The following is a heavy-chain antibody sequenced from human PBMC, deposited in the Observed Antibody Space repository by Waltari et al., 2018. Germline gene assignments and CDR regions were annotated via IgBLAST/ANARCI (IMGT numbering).Heavy chain of an antibody. CDR1: GFTFSSYA. D-gene: IGHD4-17*01. J-gene: IGHJ6*02. V-gene: IGHV3-23*04. Sequence: EVQLVESGGGLVQPGGSLRLSCAASGFTFSSYAMSWVRQAPGKGLEWVSAISGSGGSTYYADSVKCRFTIARDNSKNTLYLQMNSLRAEDTAVYYCAKDYGDYWNYYYGMDVWGQGTTVTVSS. CDR3: AKDYGDYWNYYYGMDV. CDR2: ISGSGGST.